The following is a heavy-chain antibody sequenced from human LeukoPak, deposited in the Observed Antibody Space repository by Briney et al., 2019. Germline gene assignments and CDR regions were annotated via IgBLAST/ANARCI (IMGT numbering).Heavy chain of an antibody. D-gene: IGHD3-10*01. J-gene: IGHJ4*02. CDR3: ARVVHYGSGPAVG. V-gene: IGHV3-23*01. CDR2: ISGSGGST. CDR1: GFTFSSYA. Sequence: PGGSLRLSCAASGFTFSSYAMSWVRQAPGKGLEWVSAISGSGGSTYYADSVKGRFTISRDNAKNSVYLQMNSLRAEDTAVYYCARVVHYGSGPAVGWGQGTLVTVSS.